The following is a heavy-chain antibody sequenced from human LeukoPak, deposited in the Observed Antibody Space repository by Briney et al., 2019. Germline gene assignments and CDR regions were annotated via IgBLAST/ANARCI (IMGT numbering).Heavy chain of an antibody. CDR3: ARADYRITMVRGVETYQKYFDY. CDR1: GFTFSSYW. D-gene: IGHD3-10*01. Sequence: PGGSLRLSCAGSGFTFSSYWMSWVRQAPGKGLEWVANIKEDGSEKYYVDSVKGRFTISRDNAKSSLYLQMNSLRAEDTAVYYCARADYRITMVRGVETYQKYFDYWGQGTLVTVSP. CDR2: IKEDGSEK. V-gene: IGHV3-7*01. J-gene: IGHJ4*02.